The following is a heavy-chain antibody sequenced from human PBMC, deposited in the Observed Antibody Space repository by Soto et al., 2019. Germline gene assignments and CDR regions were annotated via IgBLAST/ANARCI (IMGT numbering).Heavy chain of an antibody. CDR1: GFTFSSYG. D-gene: IGHD5-12*01. V-gene: IGHV3-30*18. CDR3: AKDIVATISYYGMDV. CDR2: ISYDGSNK. J-gene: IGHJ6*01. Sequence: QVQLVESGGGVVQPGRSLRLSCAASGFTFSSYGMHWVRQAPGKGLEWVAVISYDGSNKYYADSVKGRFTISRDNSKNTLYLQMNSLRAEDTAVYYCAKDIVATISYYGMDVW.